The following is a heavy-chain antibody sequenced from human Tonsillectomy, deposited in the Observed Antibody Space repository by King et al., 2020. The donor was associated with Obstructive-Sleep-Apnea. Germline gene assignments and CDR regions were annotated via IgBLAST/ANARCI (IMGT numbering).Heavy chain of an antibody. Sequence: VQLQESGPGLVKPSETLSLTCNVSGGSISRYYWSWIRQPPGKGLEWIGYIYYSGSTNYNPSLKSRVTISVDTSKNQFSLKLSSVTAADTAVYYCARDTYPKSRQKLSYGMDVWGQGTTVTVSS. CDR3: ARDTYPKSRQKLSYGMDV. CDR2: IYYSGST. D-gene: IGHD2-2*01. V-gene: IGHV4-59*01. CDR1: GGSISRYY. J-gene: IGHJ6*02.